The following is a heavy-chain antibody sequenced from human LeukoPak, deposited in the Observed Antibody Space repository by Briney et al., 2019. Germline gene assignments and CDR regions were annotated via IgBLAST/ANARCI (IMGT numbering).Heavy chain of an antibody. D-gene: IGHD3-16*01. CDR2: ISSSSSTI. J-gene: IGHJ4*02. Sequence: GGSLSLSCAASGFTFSSYSMNWVRQAPGKGLEWVSYISSSSSTIYYADSVKGRFTISRDNAKNSLYLQMNSLRAEDTAVYYCASLYIQDYWGQGTLVTVSS. V-gene: IGHV3-48*01. CDR1: GFTFSSYS. CDR3: ASLYIQDY.